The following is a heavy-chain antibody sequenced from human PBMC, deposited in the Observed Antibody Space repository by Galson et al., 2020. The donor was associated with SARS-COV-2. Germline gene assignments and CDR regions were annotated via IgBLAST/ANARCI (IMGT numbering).Heavy chain of an antibody. CDR2: IYSGGST. Sequence: GESLKISCAASGFTVSSNYMSWVRQAPGKGLEWVSVIYSGGSTYYADSVKGRFTISRHNSKNTLYLQMNSLRAEDTAVYYCARGPDSSGYYNTSIREYYFDYWGQGTLVTVAS. J-gene: IGHJ4*02. V-gene: IGHV3-53*04. CDR1: GFTVSSNY. D-gene: IGHD3-22*01. CDR3: ARGPDSSGYYNTSIREYYFDY.